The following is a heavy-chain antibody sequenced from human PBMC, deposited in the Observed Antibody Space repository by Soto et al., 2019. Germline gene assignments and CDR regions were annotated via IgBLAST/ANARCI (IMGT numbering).Heavy chain of an antibody. CDR1: GYTFTGYY. J-gene: IGHJ3*02. D-gene: IGHD3-3*01. Sequence: ALVKVSCKASGYTFTGYYMHWVRQAPGQGLEWMGWINPNSGGTNYAQKFQGRVTMTRDTSISTAYMELSRLRSDDTAVYYCATNTIHLNDAFDIWGQGTMVTVSS. V-gene: IGHV1-2*02. CDR3: ATNTIHLNDAFDI. CDR2: INPNSGGT.